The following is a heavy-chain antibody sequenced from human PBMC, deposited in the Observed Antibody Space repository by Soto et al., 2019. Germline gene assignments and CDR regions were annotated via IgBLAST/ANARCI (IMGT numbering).Heavy chain of an antibody. CDR3: ATPIVDFC. CDR2: INAGNGNT. Sequence: ASVNVSCKASGYTFTSYAIHWVRQAPGQRLEWMGWINAGNGNTKYSQKFQGRVIITRDTSAGTAYMELRSLRSEDTAVYYCATPIVDFCWGKGNMFTRSS. D-gene: IGHD1-26*01. J-gene: IGHJ4*02. V-gene: IGHV1-3*01. CDR1: GYTFTSYA.